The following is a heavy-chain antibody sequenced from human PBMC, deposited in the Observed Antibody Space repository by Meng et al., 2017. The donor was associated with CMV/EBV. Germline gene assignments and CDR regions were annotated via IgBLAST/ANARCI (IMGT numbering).Heavy chain of an antibody. CDR1: GGTVSSNNYY. J-gene: IGHJ4*02. V-gene: IGHV4-61*01. D-gene: IGHD1-26*01. CDR3: ARDNLGGSYDY. Sequence: TVSGGTVSSNNYYWTWIRQPPGKGLEWIGYIYKSGSTNCNPSLKSRVTISADTSKNQFSLKLSSVTAADTAVYYCARDNLGGSYDYWGQGTLVTVSS. CDR2: IYKSGST.